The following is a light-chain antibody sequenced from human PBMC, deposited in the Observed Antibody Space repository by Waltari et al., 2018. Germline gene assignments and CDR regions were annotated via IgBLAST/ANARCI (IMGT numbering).Light chain of an antibody. CDR1: QSVLSSSTNKNH. CDR3: QQYYPGSRA. V-gene: IGKV4-1*01. Sequence: IVMTQSPASLAVSLGERATIHCKSIQSVLSSSTNKNHLAWYQQKPGQPPKVLIYWASTREAGVPDRFSGGGSGTDFTLTVSSLQAEDVAVYYCQQYYPGSRAFGQGTRLQI. CDR2: WAS. J-gene: IGKJ5*01.